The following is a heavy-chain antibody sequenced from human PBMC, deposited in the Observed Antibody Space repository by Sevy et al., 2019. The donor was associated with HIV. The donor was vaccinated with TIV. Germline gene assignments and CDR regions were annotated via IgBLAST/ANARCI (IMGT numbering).Heavy chain of an antibody. CDR3: ARRLAAAGGGNEYFQP. J-gene: IGHJ1*01. D-gene: IGHD6-13*01. CDR2: MSYSGNS. V-gene: IGHV4-39*01. CDR1: GGSINNKAYY. Sequence: SETLSLTCTVSGGSINNKAYYWAWIRQPPGKGLEWIWSMSYSGNSYYNPSLNCRVTISLDTSKNQFSLRLTFVTAADTAVYYCARRLAAAGGGNEYFQPWGQGTLVTVSS.